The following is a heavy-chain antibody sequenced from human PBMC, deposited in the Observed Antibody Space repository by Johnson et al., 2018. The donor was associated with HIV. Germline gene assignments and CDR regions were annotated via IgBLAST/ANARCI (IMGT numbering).Heavy chain of an antibody. CDR3: AKEDPVRGYSGYVDAFDI. D-gene: IGHD5-12*01. V-gene: IGHV3-30*02. CDR1: GFTFSSYA. J-gene: IGHJ3*02. Sequence: QVQPVESGGGVVQPGRSLRLSCAASGFTFSSYALHWVRQAPGKGLEWVAFIRYDGSNKYYADSVKGRFTISRDNSKNTLYLQMNSLRAEDTAVYYCAKEDPVRGYSGYVDAFDIWGQGTMVTVSS. CDR2: IRYDGSNK.